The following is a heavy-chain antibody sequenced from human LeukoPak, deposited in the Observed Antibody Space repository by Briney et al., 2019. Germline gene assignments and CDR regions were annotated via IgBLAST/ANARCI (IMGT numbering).Heavy chain of an antibody. D-gene: IGHD3-22*01. CDR1: GGTFSSYA. J-gene: IGHJ4*02. Sequence: KVSCKASGGTFSSYAISWVRQAPGQGLEWMGRIIPIFGTANYAQKFQGRVTITTDESTSTAYMELSSLRSEDTAVYYCARSRYGSSGYYYFDYWGQGTLVTVSS. CDR2: IIPIFGTA. CDR3: ARSRYGSSGYYYFDY. V-gene: IGHV1-69*05.